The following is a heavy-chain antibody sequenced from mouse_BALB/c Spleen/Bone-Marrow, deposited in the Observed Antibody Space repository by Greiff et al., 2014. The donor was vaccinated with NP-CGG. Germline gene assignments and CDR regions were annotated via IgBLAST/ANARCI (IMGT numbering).Heavy chain of an antibody. D-gene: IGHD1-1*01. CDR2: INPGSGGT. J-gene: IGHJ2*01. CDR1: GYAFTNYL. Sequence: VQLQQSGAELVRPGTSVKVSCKASGYAFTNYLIEWVKQRPGQGLEWIGVINPGSGGTNCNEKFKGKATLTADKSSSTAYMQLSSLTSDDSAVYFCARGITTGYFDYWGQGTTLTVSS. CDR3: ARGITTGYFDY. V-gene: IGHV1-54*01.